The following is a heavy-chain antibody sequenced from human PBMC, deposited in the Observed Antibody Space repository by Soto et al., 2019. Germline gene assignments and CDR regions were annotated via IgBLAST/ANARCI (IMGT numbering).Heavy chain of an antibody. J-gene: IGHJ5*02. D-gene: IGHD3-3*01. V-gene: IGHV4-4*07. CDR2: IYSSGST. CDR3: ARGQRFSDWFDP. Sequence: PSETLSLTCTVSGGAISTYYWTWIRQPAGKGLEWIGRIYSSGSTKYNPSLQSRVTMSLDTSNNQFSLRLTSVTAADTAVYYWARGQRFSDWFDPWGQGTLVTVS. CDR1: GGAISTYY.